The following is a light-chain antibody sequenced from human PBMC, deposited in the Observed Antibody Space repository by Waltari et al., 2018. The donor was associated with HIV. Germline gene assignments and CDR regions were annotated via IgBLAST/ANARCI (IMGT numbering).Light chain of an antibody. J-gene: IGKJ4*02. V-gene: IGKV2-30*02. CDR1: QSLLHRDGDTY. Sequence: DVVMTQSPLFLPVTLGQPASISCRSTQSLLHRDGDTYLSWFHQRPGQSPRRLIYRVSDRDSGVPDRFSGSGSGTDFTLKISRVEAEDVGVYYCMQGTHWPPTFGGGTKVEVK. CDR3: MQGTHWPPT. CDR2: RVS.